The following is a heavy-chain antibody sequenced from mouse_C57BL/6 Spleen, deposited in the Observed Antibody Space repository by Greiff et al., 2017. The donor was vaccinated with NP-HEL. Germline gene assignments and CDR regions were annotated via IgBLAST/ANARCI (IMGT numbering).Heavy chain of an antibody. CDR1: GYTFTDYY. Sequence: EVQLQQSGPVLVKPGASVKMSCKASGYTFTDYYMNWVKQSHGKSLEWIGVINPYNGGTSYNQKFKGKATLTVDKSSSTAYMELNSLTSEDSAVYYCAPIYYGNYVGYFDVWGTGTTVTVSS. CDR3: APIYYGNYVGYFDV. V-gene: IGHV1-19*01. D-gene: IGHD2-1*01. J-gene: IGHJ1*03. CDR2: INPYNGGT.